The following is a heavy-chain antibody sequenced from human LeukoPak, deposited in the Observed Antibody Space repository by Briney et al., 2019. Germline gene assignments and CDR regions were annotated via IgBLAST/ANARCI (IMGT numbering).Heavy chain of an antibody. Sequence: SETLSLTCTVSGGSISSSDYYWGWIRQPPGKGLEWIESIYYSGSTYYNPSLKSRVTISVDTSKNQFSLKLSSVTAADTAVYYCARQRQYQLLLGWFDPWGQGTLVTVSS. V-gene: IGHV4-39*01. J-gene: IGHJ5*02. CDR2: IYYSGST. D-gene: IGHD2-2*01. CDR3: ARQRQYQLLLGWFDP. CDR1: GGSISSSDYY.